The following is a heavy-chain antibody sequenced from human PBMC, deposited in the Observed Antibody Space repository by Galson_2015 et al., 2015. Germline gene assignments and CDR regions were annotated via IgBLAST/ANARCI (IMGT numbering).Heavy chain of an antibody. CDR2: VFYTGTT. V-gene: IGHV4-30-4*01. D-gene: IGHD2-8*01. J-gene: IGHJ3*01. CDR3: ARDFQWALPQAFDV. CDR1: GGSIRSGDYY. Sequence: TLSLTCTVSGGSIRSGDYYWSWVRQPPGKGLEWIGYVFYTGTTDYNPSLKSRVTISVDTSKNQFSLNLNSVTAADTAVYYCARDFQWALPQAFDVWGQGTMVTVSS.